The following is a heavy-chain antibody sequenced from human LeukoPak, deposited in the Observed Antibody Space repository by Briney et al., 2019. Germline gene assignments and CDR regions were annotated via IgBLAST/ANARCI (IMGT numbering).Heavy chain of an antibody. J-gene: IGHJ4*02. CDR1: GYSFTSYW. D-gene: IGHD2-2*02. CDR2: IYPGDSDT. CDR3: ARRRYCSSTSCYTGPFDY. Sequence: GESLKISCKGSGYSFTSYWIGWVRQMPGKGLEWMGIIYPGDSDTTYSPSFQGQVTISADKSISTAYLQWSSLKASDTAMYYCARRRYCSSTSCYTGPFDYWGQGTLVTVSS. V-gene: IGHV5-51*01.